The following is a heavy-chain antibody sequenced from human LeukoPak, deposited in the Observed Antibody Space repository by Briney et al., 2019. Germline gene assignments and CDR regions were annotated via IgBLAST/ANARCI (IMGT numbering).Heavy chain of an antibody. J-gene: IGHJ5*02. CDR3: ARARLWFGETPRWFDP. D-gene: IGHD3-10*01. CDR2: INHSGST. CDR1: GGSFSGYY. V-gene: IGHV4-34*01. Sequence: KPSETLSLTCAVYGGSFSGYYWSWIRQPPGKGLEWIGEINHSGSTNYNPSLKSRVTISVDTPKNQFSLKLSSVTAADTAVYYCARARLWFGETPRWFDPWGQGTLVTVSS.